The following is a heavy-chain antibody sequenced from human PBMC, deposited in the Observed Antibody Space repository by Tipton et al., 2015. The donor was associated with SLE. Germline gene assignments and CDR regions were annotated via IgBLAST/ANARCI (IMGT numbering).Heavy chain of an antibody. J-gene: IGHJ3*02. Sequence: TLSLTCTVSGGSISSRYWSWIRQPPGKGLEWIGYMYYSGSTKYNPSLKSRVTISVDTSKNQFSLKLSSVTAADTAVYYCARSGSWHDALDSWGQGTMVTVSS. V-gene: IGHV4-59*11. D-gene: IGHD6-13*01. CDR1: GGSISSRY. CDR2: MYYSGST. CDR3: ARSGSWHDALDS.